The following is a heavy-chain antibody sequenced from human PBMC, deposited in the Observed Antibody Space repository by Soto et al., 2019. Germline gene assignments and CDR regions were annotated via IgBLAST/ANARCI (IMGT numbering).Heavy chain of an antibody. Sequence: GGSLRLSCAASGFTFSNAWMSWVRQAPGKGLEWAGRIKSKTDGGTTDYAAPVKGRFTISRDDSKNTLYLQMNSLKTEDTAVYYCTTAEAGFDPWGQGTLVTVSS. CDR1: GFTFSNAW. CDR2: IKSKTDGGTT. V-gene: IGHV3-15*01. J-gene: IGHJ5*02. CDR3: TTAEAGFDP. D-gene: IGHD2-15*01.